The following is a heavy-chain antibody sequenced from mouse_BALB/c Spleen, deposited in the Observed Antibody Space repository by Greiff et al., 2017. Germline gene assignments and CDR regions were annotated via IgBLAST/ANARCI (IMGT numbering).Heavy chain of an antibody. CDR3: AREDYRYAWFAY. V-gene: IGHV5-6-5*01. CDR1: GFTFSSYA. CDR2: ISSGGST. Sequence: EVKLMESGGGLVKPGGSLKLSCAASGFTFSSYAMSWVRQTPEKRLEWVASISSGGSTYYPDSVKGRFTISRDNARNILYLQMSSLRSEDTAMYYCAREDYRYAWFAYGGQGTLVTVSA. J-gene: IGHJ3*01. D-gene: IGHD2-14*01.